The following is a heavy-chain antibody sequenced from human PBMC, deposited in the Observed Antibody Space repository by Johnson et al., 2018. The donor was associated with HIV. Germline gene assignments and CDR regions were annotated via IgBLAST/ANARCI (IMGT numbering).Heavy chain of an antibody. Sequence: VQLVESGGGLVQPGGSLRLSCVASGFSFRSYWMTWVRQAPGKGLEWVANIKQDGSEKYYVDSVKGRFTISRDNANNSLYLQMNSLSLEDTAVYYCARVSTRKGGVFDVWGQGTKVTVSS. D-gene: IGHD2-8*01. CDR1: GFSFRSYW. CDR2: IKQDGSEK. J-gene: IGHJ3*01. V-gene: IGHV3-7*02. CDR3: ARVSTRKGGVFDV.